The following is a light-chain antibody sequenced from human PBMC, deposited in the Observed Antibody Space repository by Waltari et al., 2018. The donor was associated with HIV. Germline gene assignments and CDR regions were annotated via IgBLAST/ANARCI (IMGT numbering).Light chain of an antibody. Sequence: DIQMTQSPSSLSASVGDRATITCRASQSIGVYLNWYRQKQGKAPELLIYAASNLQSGLPSRFSGSGSGTDFTLTISSLQPEDFATYYCQQSFNIPLIFGPGTKVDI. CDR3: QQSFNIPLI. CDR2: AAS. V-gene: IGKV1-39*01. CDR1: QSIGVY. J-gene: IGKJ3*01.